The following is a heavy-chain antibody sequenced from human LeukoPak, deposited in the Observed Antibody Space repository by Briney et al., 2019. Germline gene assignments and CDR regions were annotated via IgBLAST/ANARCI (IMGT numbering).Heavy chain of an antibody. CDR1: GGTFSSYA. CDR3: ARDPGKDYGDYYFDY. D-gene: IGHD4-17*01. Sequence: SAKVSCKASGGTFSSYAISWVRQAPGQGLEWMGGIIPIFGTANYAQKFQGRVTITADKSTSTAYMELSSLRSEDTAVYYCARDPGKDYGDYYFDYWGQGTLVTVSS. V-gene: IGHV1-69*06. CDR2: IIPIFGTA. J-gene: IGHJ4*02.